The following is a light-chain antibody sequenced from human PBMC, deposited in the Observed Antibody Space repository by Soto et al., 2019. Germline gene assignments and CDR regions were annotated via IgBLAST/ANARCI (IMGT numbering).Light chain of an antibody. Sequence: QSVLTQPASVSGSPGQSITISCTGTSSDVGGYNYVSWYQQHPGKVPKLMIFEVSNRPSGASNRFSGSKSGNTASLTISGLQAEDEADYYCSSYTTSRTLVFGPGNKVTVL. J-gene: IGLJ1*01. V-gene: IGLV2-14*01. CDR3: SSYTTSRTLV. CDR2: EVS. CDR1: SSDVGGYNY.